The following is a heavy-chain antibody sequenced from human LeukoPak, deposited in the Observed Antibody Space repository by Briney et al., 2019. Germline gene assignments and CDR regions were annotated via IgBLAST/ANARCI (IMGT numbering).Heavy chain of an antibody. CDR2: IYYSGST. CDR3: ARDSSGYYRLDY. J-gene: IGHJ4*02. Sequence: PAQTLSLTCTVSGGSISSGDDYWSWIRQPPGKGLEWIGYIYYSGSTYYHPSLKSRVTISVDTSKNQFSLKVSSVTAADTAVYYCARDSSGYYRLDYWGQGTLVTVSS. D-gene: IGHD3-3*01. V-gene: IGHV4-30-4*01. CDR1: GGSISSGDDY.